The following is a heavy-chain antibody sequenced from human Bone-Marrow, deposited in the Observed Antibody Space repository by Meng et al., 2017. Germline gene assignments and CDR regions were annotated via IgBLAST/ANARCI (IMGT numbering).Heavy chain of an antibody. CDR1: GFTFDDYA. D-gene: IGHD4-17*01. Sequence: GGSLRLSCEASGFTFDDYAMHWIRQGPGKGLEWVSGISWRGDSIGYAGSVKGRFTISRDNAKNLVYLQMSSLRSEDTALYYCVKDATGGDYNFDFWGQGTQVTVSS. V-gene: IGHV3-9*01. CDR2: ISWRGDSI. CDR3: VKDATGGDYNFDF. J-gene: IGHJ4*02.